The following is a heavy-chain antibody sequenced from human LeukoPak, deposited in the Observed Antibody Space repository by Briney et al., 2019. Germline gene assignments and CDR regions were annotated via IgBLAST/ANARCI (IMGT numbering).Heavy chain of an antibody. CDR1: GGSISSHY. Sequence: SETLSLTCTVSGGSISSHYWSWIRQPPGKGLEWIGYIYYSGSTNYNPSLKSRVTISVDTSKNQFSLKLSSVTAADTAVYYCARDWRYCSNTSCYTGWFDPWGQGTLVTVSS. CDR2: IYYSGST. J-gene: IGHJ5*02. D-gene: IGHD2-2*02. CDR3: ARDWRYCSNTSCYTGWFDP. V-gene: IGHV4-59*11.